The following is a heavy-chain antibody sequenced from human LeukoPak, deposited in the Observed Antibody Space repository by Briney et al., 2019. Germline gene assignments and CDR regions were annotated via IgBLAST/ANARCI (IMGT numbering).Heavy chain of an antibody. Sequence: SETLSLTCTASGASIRSYYWSWIRQPPGKGLEWIGYIYTSETTNFNPALRSRVTISIDTSKNQVSLRLSSVTAADTALYYCARHRSPSSLSFFDIWGQGMLVIVSS. CDR2: IYTSETT. D-gene: IGHD2-2*01. CDR3: ARHRSPSSLSFFDI. CDR1: GASIRSYY. J-gene: IGHJ4*02. V-gene: IGHV4-4*09.